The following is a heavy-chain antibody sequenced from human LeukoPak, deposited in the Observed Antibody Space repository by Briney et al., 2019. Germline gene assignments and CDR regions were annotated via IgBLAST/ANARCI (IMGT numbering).Heavy chain of an antibody. CDR2: IYYSGST. CDR3: ASATNYDFWSGYYRYGMDV. V-gene: IGHV4-31*03. J-gene: IGHJ6*02. D-gene: IGHD3-3*01. Sequence: SETLSLTCTVSGGSISSGGYYWSWIRQHPGKGLEWIGYIYYSGSTYYNPSLKSRVTISVDTSKNQFSLKLSSVTAADTAVYYCASATNYDFWSGYYRYGMDVWGQGTTVTVSS. CDR1: GGSISSGGYY.